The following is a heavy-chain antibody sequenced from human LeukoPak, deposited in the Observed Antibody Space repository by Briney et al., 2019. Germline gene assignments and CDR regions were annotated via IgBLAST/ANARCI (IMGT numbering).Heavy chain of an antibody. V-gene: IGHV4-59*01. CDR2: IYYSGST. J-gene: IGHJ5*02. D-gene: IGHD6-13*01. CDR1: GGSISSYY. Sequence: SETLSLTCTVSGGSISSYYWSWIRQPPGKGLEWIGYIYYSGSTNYNPSFKSRVTISVDTSKNQFSLKLSSVTAADTAVYYCARDGVIAAAANRWFDPWGQGTLVTVSS. CDR3: ARDGVIAAAANRWFDP.